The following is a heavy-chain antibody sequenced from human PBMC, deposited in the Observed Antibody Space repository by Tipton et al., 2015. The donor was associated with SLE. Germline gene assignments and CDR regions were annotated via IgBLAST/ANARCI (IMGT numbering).Heavy chain of an antibody. CDR2: INPSGGST. J-gene: IGHJ3*02. Sequence: QLVQSGAEVKKPGASVKISCKASGYTFTNYFMHWVRQAPGQGLEWMGIINPSGGSTSYAQKFQGRVTMTRDTSTSTVYMELSSLRAEDTAMFFCARENSNAFDIWGQGTMVTVSS. V-gene: IGHV1-46*01. CDR1: GYTFTNYF. CDR3: ARENSNAFDI. D-gene: IGHD4-23*01.